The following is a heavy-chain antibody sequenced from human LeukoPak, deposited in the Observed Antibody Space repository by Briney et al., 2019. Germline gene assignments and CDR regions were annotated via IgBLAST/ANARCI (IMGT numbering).Heavy chain of an antibody. CDR3: VKDRSNTWSFDY. Sequence: GGSLRLSCAASGFTLSSNFMHWGRQAPDKGLEWVAFISNDGSNKNYIDSVKGRFTISRDNSKNTLYLQMNSLRVEDTAAYFCVKDRSNTWSFDYWGQGTVVTVSS. CDR1: GFTLSSNF. J-gene: IGHJ4*02. V-gene: IGHV3-30*18. D-gene: IGHD6-13*01. CDR2: ISNDGSNK.